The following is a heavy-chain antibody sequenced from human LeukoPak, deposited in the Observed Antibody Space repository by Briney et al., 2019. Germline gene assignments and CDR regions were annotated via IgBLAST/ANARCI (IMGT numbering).Heavy chain of an antibody. CDR1: GYIXTGYY. Sequence: ASVKVSCKAVGYIXTGYYMHWMRQAPGQGFEWMGWMHPNSGDTNYAQKFQGRVTMTRDTSISTAYMELSRLRSDDTAVYYCAPSASEYYFDYWGQGTPVTVSS. CDR2: MHPNSGDT. CDR3: APSASEYYFDY. J-gene: IGHJ4*02. V-gene: IGHV1-2*02. D-gene: IGHD2-2*01.